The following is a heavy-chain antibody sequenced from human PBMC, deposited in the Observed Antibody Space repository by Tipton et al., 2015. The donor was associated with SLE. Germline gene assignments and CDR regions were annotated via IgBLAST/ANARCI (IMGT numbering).Heavy chain of an antibody. CDR3: ARGPDRAAFD. J-gene: IGHJ4*02. CDR1: GGSFSGYY. CDR2: INHSGST. Sequence: TLSLTCAVYGGSFSGYYWSWIRQPPGEGLEWIGEINHSGSTNYNPSLKSRVTISVDTSKNQFSLKLSSVTAADTAVYYCARGPDRAAFDWGQGTLVTVSS. D-gene: IGHD6-13*01. V-gene: IGHV4-34*01.